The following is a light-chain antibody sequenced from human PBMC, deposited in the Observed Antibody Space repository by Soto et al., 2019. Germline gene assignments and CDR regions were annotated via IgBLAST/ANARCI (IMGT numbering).Light chain of an antibody. Sequence: QSALTQPASVSGSPGQSITISCTGTSSDVGGYDYVSWYQHHPGKVPKLIIYEVSKRPSGVSHRFSGSKSGNTASLTISGLQTEDEADYYCSSYATTSPLVFGGGTKVTVL. V-gene: IGLV2-14*01. CDR1: SSDVGGYDY. CDR3: SSYATTSPLV. CDR2: EVS. J-gene: IGLJ2*01.